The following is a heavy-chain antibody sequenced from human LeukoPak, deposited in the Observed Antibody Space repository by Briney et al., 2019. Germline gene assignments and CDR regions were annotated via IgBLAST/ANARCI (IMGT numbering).Heavy chain of an antibody. J-gene: IGHJ4*02. Sequence: SETLSLTCTVSGGSVSNYYWSWIRQSPGKGLEWIGYIYYTETSYNPSLKSRVTISADTSKNQFSLKLSSVTAADTAVYYCARAADSSGYYYWGQGTLVTVSS. CDR3: ARAADSSGYYY. CDR2: IYYTET. D-gene: IGHD3-22*01. CDR1: GGSVSNYY. V-gene: IGHV4-59*08.